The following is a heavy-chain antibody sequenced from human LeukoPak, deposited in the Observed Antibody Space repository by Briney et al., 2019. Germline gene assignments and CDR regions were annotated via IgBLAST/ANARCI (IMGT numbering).Heavy chain of an antibody. V-gene: IGHV4-34*01. Sequence: PSETLSLTCAVYGGSFGGYYWSWIRQPPGKGLEWIGEINHSGSTYYNPSLKSRVTISVDRSKNQFSLKLSSVTAADTAVYYCARGKGYSGYDFAFDIWGQGTMVTVSS. CDR3: ARGKGYSGYDFAFDI. CDR2: INHSGST. CDR1: GGSFGGYY. D-gene: IGHD5-12*01. J-gene: IGHJ3*02.